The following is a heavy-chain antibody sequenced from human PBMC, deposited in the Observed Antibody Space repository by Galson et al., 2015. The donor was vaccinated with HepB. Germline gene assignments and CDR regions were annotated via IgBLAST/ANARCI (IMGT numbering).Heavy chain of an antibody. J-gene: IGHJ4*02. Sequence: ASGYTFTGYYIHWVRQAPGQGLEWMGWIDPNTGGTNYAQKFQGRVTMTRDTSVITAYMELSRLISDDTAVYYCARDLSLGMWDYWGQGTLVTVSS. CDR2: IDPNTGGT. V-gene: IGHV1-2*02. CDR3: ARDLSLGMWDY. CDR1: GYTFTGYY. D-gene: IGHD3-16*01.